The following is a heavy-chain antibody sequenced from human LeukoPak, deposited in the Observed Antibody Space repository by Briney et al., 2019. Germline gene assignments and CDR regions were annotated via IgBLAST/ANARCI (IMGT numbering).Heavy chain of an antibody. V-gene: IGHV3-7*01. J-gene: IGHJ3*02. CDR3: ARDSEYSSSFAFDI. Sequence: PGGSLRLYCAASGFTFSSHWMTWVRQAPGKGLEWVANINQDGSESYYVDSVKGRFTISRDNAKNSLYLQMNSLRAEDTAVYYCARDSEYSSSFAFDIWGQGTMVTVSS. D-gene: IGHD6-13*01. CDR2: INQDGSES. CDR1: GFTFSSHW.